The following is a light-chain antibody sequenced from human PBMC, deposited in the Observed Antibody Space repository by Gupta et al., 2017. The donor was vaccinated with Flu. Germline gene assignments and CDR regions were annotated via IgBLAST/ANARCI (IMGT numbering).Light chain of an antibody. Sequence: DRVTITCRASQGIRNDLGCYQQKPGKAPKRLIYAAASLQSGVPSRFIGSGSGTEVTLIISSLQPEDFATYYCLQHNSYPRVFGQGTKLEIK. CDR1: QGIRND. CDR3: LQHNSYPRV. CDR2: AAA. V-gene: IGKV1-17*01. J-gene: IGKJ2*01.